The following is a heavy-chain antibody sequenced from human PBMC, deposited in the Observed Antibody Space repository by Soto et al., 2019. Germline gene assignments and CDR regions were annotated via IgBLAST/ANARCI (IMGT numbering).Heavy chain of an antibody. Sequence: ASVKVSCKASGGTFSSYSISWVRQAPGQGLEWMGWISAYNGNTNYAQKLQGRVTMTTDTSTSTAYMELRSLRSDDTAVYYCARFPTRSSGFDYWGQGTLVTVSS. CDR1: GGTFSSYS. V-gene: IGHV1-18*01. CDR3: ARFPTRSSGFDY. J-gene: IGHJ4*02. D-gene: IGHD3-22*01. CDR2: ISAYNGNT.